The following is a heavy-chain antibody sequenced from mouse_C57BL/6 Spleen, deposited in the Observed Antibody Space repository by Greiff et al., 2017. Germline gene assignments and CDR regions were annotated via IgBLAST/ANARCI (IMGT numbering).Heavy chain of an antibody. CDR2: IYPGDGDT. J-gene: IGHJ4*01. CDR3: AREDDSKGAMDY. V-gene: IGHV1-80*01. Sequence: VQLQQSGAELVKPGASVKISCKASGYAFSSSWMNWVKQRPGKGLEWIGRIYPGDGDTNYNGKFKGKATLTADKSSSTAYMQLSSLTSEDSAVYFCAREDDSKGAMDYWGQGTPVTVSS. D-gene: IGHD2-5*01. CDR1: GYAFSSSW.